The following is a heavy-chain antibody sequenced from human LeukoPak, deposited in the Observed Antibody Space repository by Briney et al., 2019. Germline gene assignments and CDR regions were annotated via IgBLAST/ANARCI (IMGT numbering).Heavy chain of an antibody. CDR3: AKRGVVIRVILVGFHKQAYYFDS. CDR1: GFTFSNYG. J-gene: IGHJ4*02. V-gene: IGHV3-23*01. CDR2: ISAPGGSP. D-gene: IGHD3-22*01. Sequence: GGSLRLSCAASGFTFSNYGMSWFRKAPGKGLEWVAGISAPGGSPNYADSVKGRFTISRDNPKNTLYLQMNSLRAEDTAVYFCAKRGVVIRVILVGFHKQAYYFDSWGQGALVTVSS.